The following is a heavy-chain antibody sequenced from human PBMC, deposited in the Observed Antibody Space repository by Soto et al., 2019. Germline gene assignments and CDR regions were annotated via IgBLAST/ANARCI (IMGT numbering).Heavy chain of an antibody. CDR1: GGSISSGDYY. CDR3: ARVQIKGLDYYDSSGLSPPFDY. V-gene: IGHV4-30-4*01. Sequence: SETLSLTCTVSGGSISSGDYYWSWIRQPPGKGLEWIGYIYHSGSTYHNPSLKSRVSISVDTSKNQFSLRLSSVTAADTAVYHCARVQIKGLDYYDSSGLSPPFDYWGQGILVTVPQ. CDR2: IYHSGST. D-gene: IGHD3-22*01. J-gene: IGHJ4*02.